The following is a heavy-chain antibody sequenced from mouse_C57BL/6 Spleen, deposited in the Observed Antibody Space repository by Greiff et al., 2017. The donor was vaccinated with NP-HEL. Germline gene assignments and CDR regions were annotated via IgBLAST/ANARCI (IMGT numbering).Heavy chain of an antibody. CDR1: GYTFTSYW. V-gene: IGHV1-74*01. D-gene: IGHD2-4*01. CDR3: AIGVYYDYFYFDY. J-gene: IGHJ2*01. CDR2: IHPSDSDT. Sequence: QVHVKQPGAELVKPGASVKVSCKASGYTFTSYWMHWVKQRPGQGLEWIGRIHPSDSDTNYNQKFKGKATLTVDKSSSTAYMQLSSLTSEDSAVYYCAIGVYYDYFYFDYWGQGTTLTVSS.